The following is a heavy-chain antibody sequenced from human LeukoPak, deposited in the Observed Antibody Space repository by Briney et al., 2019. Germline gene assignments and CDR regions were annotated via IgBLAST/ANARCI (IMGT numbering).Heavy chain of an antibody. V-gene: IGHV3-48*03. CDR1: GFTFSNYE. CDR2: ISSSGTSI. Sequence: PGGSLRLSCAASGFTFSNYEMNWVRQAPGKGLEWVSYISSSGTSIYYADSVKGRFTISRGNAKNSLYLQMNSLRAEDTAVYYCAELGITMIGGVWGKGTTVTISS. D-gene: IGHD3-10*02. J-gene: IGHJ6*04. CDR3: AELGITMIGGV.